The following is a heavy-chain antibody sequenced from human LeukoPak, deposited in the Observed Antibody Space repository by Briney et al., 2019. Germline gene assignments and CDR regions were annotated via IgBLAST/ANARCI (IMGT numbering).Heavy chain of an antibody. CDR3: ASFIARYAFDI. CDR2: IKQDGSEK. Sequence: NPGGSLRLSCAASGFTFSSYWTSWVRQAPGKGLEWVANIKQDGSEKYYVDSVKGRFTISRDNAKNSLYLQMNSLRAEDTAVYYCASFIARYAFDIWGQGTMVTVSS. J-gene: IGHJ3*02. D-gene: IGHD6-13*01. CDR1: GFTFSSYW. V-gene: IGHV3-7*01.